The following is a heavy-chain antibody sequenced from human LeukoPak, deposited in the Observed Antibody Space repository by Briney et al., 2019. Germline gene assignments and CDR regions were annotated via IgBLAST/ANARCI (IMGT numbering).Heavy chain of an antibody. CDR2: IYHSGST. J-gene: IGHJ4*02. Sequence: SETLSLTCTVSGYSISSGYYWGWIRQPPGKGLEWIGSIYHSGSTYYNPSLNSRVTISVDTSKNQFSLKLSSVTAADTAVYYCARDKRYCSSTSCYTLDYWGQGTLVTVSS. V-gene: IGHV4-38-2*02. D-gene: IGHD2-2*02. CDR3: ARDKRYCSSTSCYTLDY. CDR1: GYSISSGYY.